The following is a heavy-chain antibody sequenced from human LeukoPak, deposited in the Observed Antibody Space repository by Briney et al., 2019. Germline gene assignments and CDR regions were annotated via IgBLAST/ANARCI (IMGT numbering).Heavy chain of an antibody. CDR1: GFFFRTSG. D-gene: IGHD6-6*01. V-gene: IGHV3-30*02. J-gene: IGHJ4*02. CDR2: IRYDGSHK. Sequence: PGRSLRLSCAASGFFFRTSGIHSVSQDPGNCLEWVSFIRYDGSHKYYVDSVRGRFTISRDNSRNTLYLQMNSLRPEDTGIYYCARDSLRQLVRTSCHLDYWGQGTVVTVSS. CDR3: ARDSLRQLVRTSCHLDY.